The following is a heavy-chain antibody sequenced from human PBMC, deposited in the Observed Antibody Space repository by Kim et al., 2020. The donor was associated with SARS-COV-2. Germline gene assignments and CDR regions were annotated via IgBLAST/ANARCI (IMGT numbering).Heavy chain of an antibody. J-gene: IGHJ6*02. Sequence: GGYLRLSCAASGFTFSSYWMSWVRQAPGKGLEWVANIKQDGSEKYYVDSVKGRFTISRDNAKNSLYLQMNSLRAEDTAVYYCARDPMDIVATISDYYYYYYGMDVWGQGTTVTVSS. V-gene: IGHV3-7*01. CDR3: ARDPMDIVATISDYYYYYYGMDV. CDR1: GFTFSSYW. D-gene: IGHD5-12*01. CDR2: IKQDGSEK.